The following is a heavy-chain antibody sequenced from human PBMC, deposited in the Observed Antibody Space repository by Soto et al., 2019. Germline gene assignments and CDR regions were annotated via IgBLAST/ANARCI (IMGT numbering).Heavy chain of an antibody. D-gene: IGHD3-22*01. CDR1: GFTFRNYG. V-gene: IGHV3-23*01. CDR2: ISNTGAVT. J-gene: IGHJ3*02. CDR3: AKDRMIVDPLGFDI. Sequence: EVLLLESGGGVVQPGGSLRLSCAVSGFTFRNYGMSWVRQAPGKGLEWVSSISNTGAVTYYANSVKGRFTITRDNSKNALNLQMSSLRADDTAVYYCAKDRMIVDPLGFDIWGQGTLVTVSS.